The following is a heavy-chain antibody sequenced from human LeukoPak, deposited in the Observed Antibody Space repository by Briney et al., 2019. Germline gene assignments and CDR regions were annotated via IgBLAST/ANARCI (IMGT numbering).Heavy chain of an antibody. CDR3: ARVLTMVRGVKTPFFDY. Sequence: SETLSLTCTVSGGSISSYYWSWIRQPPGMGLEWIGYIYYSGSTNYNPSLKSRVTISVDTSKNQFSLKLSSVTAADTAVYYCARVLTMVRGVKTPFFDYWGQGTLVTVSS. D-gene: IGHD3-10*01. J-gene: IGHJ4*02. CDR2: IYYSGST. V-gene: IGHV4-59*01. CDR1: GGSISSYY.